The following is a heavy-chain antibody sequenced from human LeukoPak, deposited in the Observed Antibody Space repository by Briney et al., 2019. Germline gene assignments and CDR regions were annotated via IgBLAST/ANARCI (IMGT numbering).Heavy chain of an antibody. J-gene: IGHJ6*03. CDR2: INHSGST. CDR3: ASGVLRFLEWFPYYYMDV. D-gene: IGHD3-3*01. Sequence: PSETLSLTCAVYGGSFSGYYWSWIRQPPGKGLEWIGEINHSGSTNYNPSLKSRVTISVDTSKNQFSLKLSSVTAADTAVYYCASGVLRFLEWFPYYYMDVWGKGTTVTVSS. CDR1: GGSFSGYY. V-gene: IGHV4-34*01.